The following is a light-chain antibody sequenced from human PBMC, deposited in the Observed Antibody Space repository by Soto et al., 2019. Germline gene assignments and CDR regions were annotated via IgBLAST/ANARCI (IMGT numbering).Light chain of an antibody. V-gene: IGLV2-8*01. Sequence: QSALTQPPSASGSPGQSVTISCTGTSSDIGTFSSISWYQQHPGKAPKLMIFGVSQRPSGVPDRFSGSKSANTASLTVSGLQDEDEAEYYCSSQAGSDSLMVFGGATKLTVL. CDR1: SSDIGTFSS. CDR2: GVS. CDR3: SSQAGSDSLMV. J-gene: IGLJ2*01.